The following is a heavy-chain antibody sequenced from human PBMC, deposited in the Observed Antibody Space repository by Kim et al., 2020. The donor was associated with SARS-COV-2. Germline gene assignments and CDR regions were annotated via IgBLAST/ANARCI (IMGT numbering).Heavy chain of an antibody. V-gene: IGHV1-8*01. Sequence: ASVKVSCKASGYTFTSYDINWVRQATGQGLEWMGWMNPNSGNTGYAQKFQGRVTMTRNTSISTAYMELSSLRSEDTAVYYCARTGYCSSTSCPNDAFDIWGQGTMVTVSS. CDR2: MNPNSGNT. D-gene: IGHD2-2*03. J-gene: IGHJ3*02. CDR3: ARTGYCSSTSCPNDAFDI. CDR1: GYTFTSYD.